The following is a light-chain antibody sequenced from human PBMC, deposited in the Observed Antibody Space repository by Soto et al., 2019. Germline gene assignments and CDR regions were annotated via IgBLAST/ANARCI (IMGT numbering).Light chain of an antibody. V-gene: IGKV3-11*01. CDR2: DAS. CDR3: QQRSNS. Sequence: PGDRATLSSRASQSVSRSLTWYQQKPGQAPRLLIYDASTRATGIPPRFSGSGSGTDFTLTISSLEPEDFAVYYCQQRSNSFGGGTKVDIK. CDR1: QSVSRS. J-gene: IGKJ4*01.